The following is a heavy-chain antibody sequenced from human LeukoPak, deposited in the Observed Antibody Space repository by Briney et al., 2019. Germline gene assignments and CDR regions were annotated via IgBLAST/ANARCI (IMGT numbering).Heavy chain of an antibody. CDR2: ISSSGIYI. D-gene: IGHD2-8*02. V-gene: IGHV3-21*01. CDR3: ASSGLNWNYLGY. J-gene: IGHJ4*02. CDR1: GFTFSNYT. Sequence: GGSLRLSCAASGFTFSNYTMNWVRQAPGKGLEWVSSISSSGIYIYYADSLKGRFTISRDNARNSLYLQMSSLRADDTAVYYCASSGLNWNYLGYWGQGTLVTVSS.